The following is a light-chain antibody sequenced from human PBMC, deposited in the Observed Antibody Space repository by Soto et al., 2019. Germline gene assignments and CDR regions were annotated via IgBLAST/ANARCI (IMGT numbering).Light chain of an antibody. CDR2: EVN. J-gene: IGLJ3*02. CDR1: SSDVGLYNL. Sequence: QSALTQPASVSGSPGQSITISCTGTSSDVGLYNLVSWYQHLPGKAPKLIIYEVNERPSGISDRFSGSKSGNTASLTISGLQDEDEADYYFCSYVGSSILMFGGGTKVTVL. CDR3: CSYVGSSILM. V-gene: IGLV2-23*02.